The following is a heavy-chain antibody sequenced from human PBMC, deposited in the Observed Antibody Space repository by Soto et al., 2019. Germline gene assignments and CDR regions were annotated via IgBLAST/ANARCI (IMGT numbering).Heavy chain of an antibody. CDR2: ISAGGGST. J-gene: IGHJ4*02. D-gene: IGHD6-6*01. V-gene: IGHV3-23*01. CDR3: AKDWKLVRGFDS. Sequence: GGSLRLSCAASGFTFSSYAMNWVRQAPGKGLEWVSAISAGGGSTYYADSVKGRFTTSRDNSNNTLFLQMNSLRAEDTAVYYCAKDWKLVRGFDSWGQGTLVTVSS. CDR1: GFTFSSYA.